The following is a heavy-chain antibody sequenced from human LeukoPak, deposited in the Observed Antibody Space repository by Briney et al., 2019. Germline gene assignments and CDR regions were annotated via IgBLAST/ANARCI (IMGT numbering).Heavy chain of an antibody. D-gene: IGHD1-1*01. Sequence: PGGSLRLSCAASGMTLSITSMNWVRQAPGKGLEWISYIDKSSDPIYYADSVKGRFTISRDIARNSLFLQMNSLRAEDTVVYFCADNLSRWGQGTLVTVSS. J-gene: IGHJ4*02. V-gene: IGHV3-48*04. CDR2: IDKSSDPI. CDR3: ADNLSR. CDR1: GMTLSITS.